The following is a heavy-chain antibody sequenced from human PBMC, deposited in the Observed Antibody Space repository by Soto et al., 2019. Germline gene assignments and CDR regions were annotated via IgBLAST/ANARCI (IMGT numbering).Heavy chain of an antibody. CDR3: ARTEYNWNYDYFDY. D-gene: IGHD1-7*01. CDR2: ISYDGSNK. V-gene: IGHV3-30-3*01. Sequence: GGSLRLACAASGFTFSSYAMHWVRQAPGKGLEWVAVISYDGSNKYYADSVKGRFTISRDNSKNTLYLQMNSLRAEDTAVYYCARTEYNWNYDYFDYWGQGTLVTVSS. CDR1: GFTFSSYA. J-gene: IGHJ4*02.